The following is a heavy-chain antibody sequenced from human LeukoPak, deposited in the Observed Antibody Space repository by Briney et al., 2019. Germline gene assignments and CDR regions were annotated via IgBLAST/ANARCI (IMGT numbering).Heavy chain of an antibody. CDR3: ARGGSDSSGYHPQDFDY. CDR2: INNKSGGT. V-gene: IGHV1-2*02. Sequence: ASVKVSCKASGYTFTDYYVHWVRQAPGQGLEWMGWINNKSGGTNYTQKFQGRVTMTKDTSISTAYMELSRLISDDTAVYYCARGGSDSSGYHPQDFDYWGQGTLVT. J-gene: IGHJ4*02. D-gene: IGHD3-22*01. CDR1: GYTFTDYY.